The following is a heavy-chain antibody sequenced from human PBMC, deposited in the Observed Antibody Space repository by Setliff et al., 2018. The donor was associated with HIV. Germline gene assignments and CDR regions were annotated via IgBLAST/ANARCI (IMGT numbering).Heavy chain of an antibody. CDR2: LSPIRSIT. CDR1: GNTFNVYA. V-gene: IGHV1-69*10. J-gene: IGHJ1*01. CDR3: APTRAYPPLEYFQH. Sequence: SVKVSCKASGNTFNVYAISWVRQAPGQGLEWVGGLSPIRSITNYAQKFQGRVTITADKSTSTAYMELSSLRSEDTAVYYCAPTRAYPPLEYFQHWGQGTLVTVSS.